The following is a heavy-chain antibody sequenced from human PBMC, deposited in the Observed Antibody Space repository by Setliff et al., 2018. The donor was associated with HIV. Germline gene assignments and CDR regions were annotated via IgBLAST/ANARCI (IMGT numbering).Heavy chain of an antibody. CDR1: GFTFSSYG. V-gene: IGHV3-30*02. Sequence: GALRLSCAASGFTFSSYGMHWVRQAPGKGLEWVAFIRYDDTYKYYVDSVKGRFTISRDNSKNTLYLQMNSLRPEDTAVYYCAKNVYRSPWSPLDYWGQGTLVTVSS. D-gene: IGHD6-19*01. J-gene: IGHJ4*02. CDR2: IRYDDTYK. CDR3: AKNVYRSPWSPLDY.